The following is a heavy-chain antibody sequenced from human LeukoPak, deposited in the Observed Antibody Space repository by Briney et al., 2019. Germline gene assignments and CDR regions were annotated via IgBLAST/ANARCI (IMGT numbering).Heavy chain of an antibody. Sequence: GGSLRLSCTTSGFTFSSYGIHWVRQAPGKGLEWVAFIRNDGSKKYYVESVKGRFTISTDNSKNTLYLQKNSLRPEDTAVYYCAKDVRQYSYGPSHFDYWGQGTLVTVSS. V-gene: IGHV3-30*02. CDR2: IRNDGSKK. CDR3: AKDVRQYSYGPSHFDY. D-gene: IGHD5-18*01. CDR1: GFTFSSYG. J-gene: IGHJ4*02.